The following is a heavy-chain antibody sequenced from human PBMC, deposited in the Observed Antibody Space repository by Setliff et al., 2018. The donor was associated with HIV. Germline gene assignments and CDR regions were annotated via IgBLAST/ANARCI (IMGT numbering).Heavy chain of an antibody. CDR3: ARDSGWWQIDY. J-gene: IGHJ4*02. V-gene: IGHV4-39*02. D-gene: IGHD6-19*01. CDR1: GGSISSSSYY. CDR2: VNYGGTT. Sequence: SETLSLTCTVSGGSISSSSYYWVWVRQPPGKGLEWIGSVNYGGTTYYNPSFMSRVAISADTSKNQYSLNLRSVTASDTAVYYCARDSGWWQIDYWGQGTLVTVSS.